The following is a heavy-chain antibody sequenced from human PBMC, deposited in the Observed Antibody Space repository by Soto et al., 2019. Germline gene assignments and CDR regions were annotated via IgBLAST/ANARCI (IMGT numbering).Heavy chain of an antibody. Sequence: PGGSLRLSCAASGFTFSSYAMSWVRQAPGKGLEWVSAISGSGGSTYYADSVKGRFTISRDNSKNTLYLQMNSLRAEDTAVYYCVGTGQLVGGYGMDVWGQGTTVTVSS. V-gene: IGHV3-23*01. J-gene: IGHJ6*02. CDR1: GFTFSSYA. CDR2: ISGSGGST. CDR3: VGTGQLVGGYGMDV. D-gene: IGHD6-6*01.